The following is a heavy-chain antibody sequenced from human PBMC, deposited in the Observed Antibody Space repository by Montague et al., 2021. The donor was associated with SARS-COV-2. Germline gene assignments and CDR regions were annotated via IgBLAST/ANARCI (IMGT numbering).Heavy chain of an antibody. V-gene: IGHV4-39*01. CDR2: LYYTGST. Sequence: SETLSLTCTVSGGSISSSSYYWGWIRQPPGKGLEWIGSLYYTGSTYYNPSLKSRVTISVDTSKNQFSLKLSSVTAADTAVYYCARDSSSWYYWFKPGGQGTRVPAS. D-gene: IGHD6-13*01. CDR3: ARDSSSWYYWFKP. CDR1: GGSISSSSYY. J-gene: IGHJ5*02.